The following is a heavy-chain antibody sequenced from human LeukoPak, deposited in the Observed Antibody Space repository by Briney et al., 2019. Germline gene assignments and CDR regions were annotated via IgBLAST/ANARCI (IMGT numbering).Heavy chain of an antibody. J-gene: IGHJ4*02. CDR3: ARSYLEYYFDY. CDR2: IYYSGST. D-gene: IGHD1-26*01. V-gene: IGHV4-59*01. CDR1: GGSISSYY. Sequence: SSETLSLTCTVSGGSISSYYWSWIRQPPGKGLEWIGYIYYSGSTNYNPSLKSRVTISVDTSKNQFSLKLSSVTAADTAVYYCARSYLEYYFDYWGQGTLVTVSS.